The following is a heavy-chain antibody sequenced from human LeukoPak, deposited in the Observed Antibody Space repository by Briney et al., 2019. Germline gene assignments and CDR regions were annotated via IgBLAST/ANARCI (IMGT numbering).Heavy chain of an antibody. J-gene: IGHJ6*03. CDR3: ARDLGGGEYWTRTPCSYYYMDV. V-gene: IGHV4-4*07. D-gene: IGHD2/OR15-2a*01. Sequence: PSETLSLTCTVSGASISSHQLSWLRQPAGKGLEWIGRISTTGSTNYNPPLKSRVTISLDKSKNQFSLKLTSVTAADTAVYYCARDLGGGEYWTRTPCSYYYMDVWGKGTTVTISS. CDR2: ISTTGST. CDR1: GASISSHQ.